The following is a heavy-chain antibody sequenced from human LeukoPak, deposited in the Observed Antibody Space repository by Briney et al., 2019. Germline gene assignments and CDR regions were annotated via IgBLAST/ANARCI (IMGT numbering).Heavy chain of an antibody. V-gene: IGHV3-7*02. D-gene: IGHD2-8*01. CDR3: ARGLNFDY. J-gene: IGHJ4*02. Sequence: GGSLRLSCAPSGFTFSVYWMSWVRQAPGKGLEWVANIKQDGSEKYYVDSVKGRFTISRDNAKNSLYLQMNSLRAEDTAVYYCARGLNFDYWGQGTLVTVSS. CDR1: GFTFSVYW. CDR2: IKQDGSEK.